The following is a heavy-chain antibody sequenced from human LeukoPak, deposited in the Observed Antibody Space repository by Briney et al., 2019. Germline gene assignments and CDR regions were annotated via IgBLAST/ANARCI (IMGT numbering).Heavy chain of an antibody. Sequence: GGSLRLSCAASGFTFSSYAMSWVRQAPGKGLEWVSGISGSGGSTVYADSVKGRFTISRDNFKNTVFLQMNSLRAEDTAVYYCAKDWAIAGSYYCMDVWGKGTTVTISS. CDR1: GFTFSSYA. CDR3: AKDWAIAGSYYCMDV. D-gene: IGHD2-2*01. V-gene: IGHV3-23*01. CDR2: ISGSGGST. J-gene: IGHJ6*03.